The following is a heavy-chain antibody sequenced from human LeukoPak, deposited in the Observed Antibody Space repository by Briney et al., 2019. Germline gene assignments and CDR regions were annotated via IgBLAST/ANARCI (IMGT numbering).Heavy chain of an antibody. Sequence: ASVKVSCKASGGTFSSYAISWVRQAPGQGLEWMGGIIPIFGTANYAQKFQGRVTITTDESTSTAYMELSSLRSEDTAVYYCARDYYYDSSGFDASDIWGQGTMVTVSS. D-gene: IGHD3-22*01. J-gene: IGHJ3*02. CDR1: GGTFSSYA. CDR3: ARDYYYDSSGFDASDI. CDR2: IIPIFGTA. V-gene: IGHV1-69*05.